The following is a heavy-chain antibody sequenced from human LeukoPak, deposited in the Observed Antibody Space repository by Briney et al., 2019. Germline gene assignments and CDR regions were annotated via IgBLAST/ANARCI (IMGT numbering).Heavy chain of an antibody. Sequence: GGSLRLSCAASGFTFNRYEMNWVRQAPGKGLEWVSYISGSGSTIYYADSVKGRFTISRDNAKNSLYLQMNSPRAEDTAVYYCARGGGGYYYGMDVWGRGTTVTVSS. V-gene: IGHV3-48*03. CDR2: ISGSGSTI. D-gene: IGHD3-16*01. CDR1: GFTFNRYE. J-gene: IGHJ6*02. CDR3: ARGGGGYYYGMDV.